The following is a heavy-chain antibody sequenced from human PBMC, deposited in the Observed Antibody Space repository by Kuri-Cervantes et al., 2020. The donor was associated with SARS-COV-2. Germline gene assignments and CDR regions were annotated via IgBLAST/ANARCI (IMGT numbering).Heavy chain of an antibody. CDR3: AREWGDY. CDR1: GFTFSSYA. CDR2: IYSGGST. V-gene: IGHV3-66*01. J-gene: IGHJ4*02. Sequence: GGSLRLSCAASGFTFSSYAMSWVRQAPGKGLEWVSVIYSGGSTYYADSVKGRFTISRDNAKNSLYLQMNSLRAEDTAVYYCAREWGDYWGQGTLVTVSS. D-gene: IGHD3-16*01.